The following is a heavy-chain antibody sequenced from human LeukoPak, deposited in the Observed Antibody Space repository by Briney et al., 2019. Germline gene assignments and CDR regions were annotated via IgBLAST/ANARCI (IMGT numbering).Heavy chain of an antibody. J-gene: IGHJ6*02. CDR2: ISGSGGST. V-gene: IGHV3-23*01. CDR3: ANQKSYYYYGMDV. Sequence: GASLRLSCAASGFTFSSYAMSWVRQAPGKGLEWVSAISGSGGSTYYADSVKGRFTISRDNSKNTLYLQMNSLRAEDTAVYYCANQKSYYYYGMDVWGQGTTATVSS. CDR1: GFTFSSYA.